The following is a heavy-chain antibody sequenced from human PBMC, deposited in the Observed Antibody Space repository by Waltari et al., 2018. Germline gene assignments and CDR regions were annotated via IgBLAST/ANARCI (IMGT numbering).Heavy chain of an antibody. Sequence: EVQLVQSGAEVKKPGESLNIYCKGSGYSFSNFWIGWVRQMPGKGLEWMGVIYPGDSDTRYSPSFQGQVTISVDKSTNTAYLRWNTLKASDSAMYYCASATSGWYGSFNFWGQGTLVIVSS. CDR3: ASATSGWYGSFNF. J-gene: IGHJ4*02. D-gene: IGHD6-19*01. CDR1: GYSFSNFW. V-gene: IGHV5-51*01. CDR2: IYPGDSDT.